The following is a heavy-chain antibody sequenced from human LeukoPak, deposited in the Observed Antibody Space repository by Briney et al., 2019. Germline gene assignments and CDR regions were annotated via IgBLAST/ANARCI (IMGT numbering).Heavy chain of an antibody. Sequence: ASVKVSCKASGYTFSGYYMHWVRQAPGQGLEWMGWINPNSGGANYARKFQGRVTMTRDTSISTAYMELTRLTSDDTAVYYCARGEGDSSSWPLNYWGQGTLVPVSS. J-gene: IGHJ4*02. CDR1: GYTFSGYY. CDR3: ARGEGDSSSWPLNY. D-gene: IGHD6-13*01. V-gene: IGHV1-2*02. CDR2: INPNSGGA.